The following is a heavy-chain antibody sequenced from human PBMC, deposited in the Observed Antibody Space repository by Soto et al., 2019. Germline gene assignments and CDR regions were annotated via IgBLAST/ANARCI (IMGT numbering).Heavy chain of an antibody. D-gene: IGHD1-7*01. Sequence: PGESLKISSQGSGYRFTSSWIGWVRQMPAKGLEWLGNVYRSDSDVRYSPSFEGRVTISADNSINTAYLHLLNLKASDTASYYCTKGGTRPFDSWGQGTRVNGSS. V-gene: IGHV5-51*01. CDR2: VYRSDSDV. CDR3: TKGGTRPFDS. J-gene: IGHJ4*02. CDR1: GYRFTSSW.